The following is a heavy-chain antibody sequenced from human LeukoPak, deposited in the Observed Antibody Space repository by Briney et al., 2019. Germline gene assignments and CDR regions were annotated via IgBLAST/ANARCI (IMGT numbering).Heavy chain of an antibody. J-gene: IGHJ4*02. CDR1: GYTFTSYG. V-gene: IGHV1-18*01. D-gene: IGHD6-13*01. CDR2: ISAYNGNT. Sequence: ASVKVSYKASGYTFTSYGISWVRQAPGQGLEWMGWISAYNGNTNYAQKLQGRVTMTTDTSTSTAYMELRSLRSDDTAVYYCARVLDSSSWYPTLFDYWGQGTLVTVSS. CDR3: ARVLDSSSWYPTLFDY.